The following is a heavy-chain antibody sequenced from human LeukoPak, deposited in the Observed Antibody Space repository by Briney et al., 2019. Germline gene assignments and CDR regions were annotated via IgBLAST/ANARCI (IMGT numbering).Heavy chain of an antibody. J-gene: IGHJ6*04. Sequence: GRSLRLSCAASGFTFSSYGMHWVRQAPGKGLEWVAVIWYDGSNKYYADSVKGRFTISRDNSKNTLYLQKNSLRAEDTAVYYCARDLSSGWYVRYYYYYGMDVWGKGTTVTVSS. CDR1: GFTFSSYG. CDR3: ARDLSSGWYVRYYYYYGMDV. D-gene: IGHD6-19*01. V-gene: IGHV3-33*01. CDR2: IWYDGSNK.